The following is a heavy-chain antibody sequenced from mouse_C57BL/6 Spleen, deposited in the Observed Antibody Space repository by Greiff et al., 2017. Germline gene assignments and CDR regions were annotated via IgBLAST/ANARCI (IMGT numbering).Heavy chain of an antibody. CDR3: ARGHLDIDD. J-gene: IGHJ2*01. V-gene: IGHV1-55*01. Sequence: QVQLKQSGAELVKPGASVKMSCKASGYTFTSYWITWVKQRPGQGLEWIGDIYPGSGSTNYNEKFKSKATLTVDTSSSTAYMRLSSLTSEVSAVYYCARGHLDIDDWGQGTTLTVSS. CDR2: IYPGSGST. CDR1: GYTFTSYW. D-gene: IGHD3-1*01.